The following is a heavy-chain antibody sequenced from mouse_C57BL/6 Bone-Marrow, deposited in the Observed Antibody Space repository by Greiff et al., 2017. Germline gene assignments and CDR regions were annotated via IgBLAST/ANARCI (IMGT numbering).Heavy chain of an antibody. CDR2: IWSGGST. CDR1: GFSLTSYG. CDR3: ASRAFDDGYYDWYFDV. V-gene: IGHV2-2*01. D-gene: IGHD2-3*01. J-gene: IGHJ1*03. Sequence: VQVVESGPGLVQPSQSLSITCTVSGFSLTSYGVHWVRQSPGKGLEWLGVIWSGGSTDYNAAFISRLSISKHNSKGQVFFKMNSLQADDTAIYYCASRAFDDGYYDWYFDVWGTGTTVTVSS.